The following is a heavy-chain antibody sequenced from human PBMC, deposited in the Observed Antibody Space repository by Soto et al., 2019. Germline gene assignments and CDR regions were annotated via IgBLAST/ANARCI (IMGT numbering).Heavy chain of an antibody. CDR3: AEDRYCSSNTCPGAFDI. CDR2: IKRKIDGEAT. D-gene: IGHD2-2*01. Sequence: EVQLLESGGDLAEPGGSLRLSCAASGFAFTHVWMTWVRQAPGRGLAWVVRIKRKIDGEATNYAAPVKGRFTISRDDSKNTLYLQMNSLKADGSAVYYCAEDRYCSSNTCPGAFDIWGQGTTV. J-gene: IGHJ3*02. CDR1: GFAFTHVW. V-gene: IGHV3-15*01.